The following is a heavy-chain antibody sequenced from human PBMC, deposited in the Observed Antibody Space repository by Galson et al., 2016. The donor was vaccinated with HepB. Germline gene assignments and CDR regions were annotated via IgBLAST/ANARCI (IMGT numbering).Heavy chain of an antibody. CDR3: ARGGRTEETSLVY. D-gene: IGHD1-14*01. Sequence: SLRLSCAASGFSFSNDDMHWVRQTAGKGLEWVAGIRVDGNNQFYGDSVKGRFTISRDNSRHTVYLQMNSLRVEDTAVYYCARGGRTEETSLVYWGQGTLVTVSS. CDR1: GFSFSNDD. CDR2: IRVDGNNQ. J-gene: IGHJ4*02. V-gene: IGHV3-33*01.